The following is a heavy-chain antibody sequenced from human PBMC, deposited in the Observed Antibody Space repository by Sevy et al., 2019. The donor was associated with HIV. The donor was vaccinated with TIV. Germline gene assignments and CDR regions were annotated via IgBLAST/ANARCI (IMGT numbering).Heavy chain of an antibody. CDR1: GFTLSSRW. CDR3: LPSGGGHAGY. V-gene: IGHV3-7*01. D-gene: IGHD2-15*01. J-gene: IGHJ4*02. CDR2: IKQDGSEK. Sequence: GGSLRLSCAASGFTLSSRWMSWVRQAPGKGLEWVANIKQDGSEKYYVDSVKDRFTISRDNAKNSLYLQMNSLRAEDTAVYYCLPSGGGHAGYWGQGTLVTVSS.